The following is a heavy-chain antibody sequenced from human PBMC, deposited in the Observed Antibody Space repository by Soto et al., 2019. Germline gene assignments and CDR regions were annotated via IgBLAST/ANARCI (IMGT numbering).Heavy chain of an antibody. CDR2: IYYSGST. CDR3: ASLVRYSGYAVFDY. D-gene: IGHD5-12*01. V-gene: IGHV4-59*12. Sequence: SETLSLTCTVSGGSISSYYWSWIRQPPGKGLEWIGYIYYSGSTNYNPSLKSRVTISVDRSKNQFSLKLSSVTAADTAVYYCASLVRYSGYAVFDYWGQGTLVTVSS. J-gene: IGHJ4*02. CDR1: GGSISSYY.